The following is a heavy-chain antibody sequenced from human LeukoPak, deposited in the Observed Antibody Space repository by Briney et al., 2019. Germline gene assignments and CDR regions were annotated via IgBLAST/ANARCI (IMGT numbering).Heavy chain of an antibody. Sequence: GGSLRLSCAASGFTFGSSALGWVRQAPGKGLEWVSAISGSGASTYYADSVEGRFFISRDNSKNTLDLQMNSLGAEDTAVYYCAKGSAAVRPYYFDYWGQGALVTVSS. CDR2: ISGSGAST. CDR3: AKGSAAVRPYYFDY. D-gene: IGHD2-21*01. CDR1: GFTFGSSA. V-gene: IGHV3-23*01. J-gene: IGHJ4*02.